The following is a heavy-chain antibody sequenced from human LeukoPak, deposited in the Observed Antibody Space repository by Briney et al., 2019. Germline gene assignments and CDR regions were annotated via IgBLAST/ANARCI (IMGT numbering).Heavy chain of an antibody. J-gene: IGHJ5*02. V-gene: IGHV1-46*01. Sequence: ASVKVSCKASGYTFTSYYMHWVRQAPGQGLEWMGIINPSGGSTSYAQKFQGRVTMTRDTSISTAYMELSRLRSDDTAVYYCARDKGPSNWFDPWGQGTLVTVSS. CDR1: GYTFTSYY. CDR2: INPSGGST. CDR3: ARDKGPSNWFDP.